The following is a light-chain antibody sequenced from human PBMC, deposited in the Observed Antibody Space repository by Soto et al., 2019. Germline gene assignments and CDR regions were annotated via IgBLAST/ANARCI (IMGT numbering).Light chain of an antibody. CDR3: QQYDVPLFT. J-gene: IGKJ2*01. V-gene: IGKV3-20*01. CDR2: GVS. CDR1: QSLTWNY. Sequence: EVVLTQSPGTLSLSPGDRATLYCRASQSLTWNYLAWYQSKPGQPPRLLVYGVSARATVLPDRFSGSGSGTYFPLTISRLESEDFVVYCCQQYDVPLFTFGQGTKLEIK.